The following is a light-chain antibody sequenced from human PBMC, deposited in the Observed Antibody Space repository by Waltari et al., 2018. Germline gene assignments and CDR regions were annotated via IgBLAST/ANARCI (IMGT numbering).Light chain of an antibody. CDR3: QQYYSTPPWT. CDR1: QSVLYSSNNKNY. V-gene: IGKV4-1*01. J-gene: IGKJ1*01. CDR2: WAS. Sequence: DIVMTQSPDSLAVYLGERVTINCKSRQSVLYSSNNKNYLAWYQQKPGQPPKLLIYWASTRESGVPDRFSGSGSGTDFTLTISSLQAEDVAVYYCQQYYSTPPWTFGQGTKVEIK.